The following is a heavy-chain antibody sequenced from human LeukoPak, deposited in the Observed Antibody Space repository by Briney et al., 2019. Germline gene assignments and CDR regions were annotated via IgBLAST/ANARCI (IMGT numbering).Heavy chain of an antibody. CDR2: ISGTTISTI. J-gene: IGHJ6*03. D-gene: IGHD3-10*01. CDR1: GITFSSST. V-gene: IGHV3-48*01. CDR3: ARVPPRGDDVTVGRYSYMDV. Sequence: GGSLRLSCAASGITFSSSTMTWVRQAPGKGLEWVSYISGTTISTIYYADSVKGRFTISRDNAKNSVYLQMNSLRAEDTAVYYCARVPPRGDDVTVGRYSYMDVWGKGTTVTVSS.